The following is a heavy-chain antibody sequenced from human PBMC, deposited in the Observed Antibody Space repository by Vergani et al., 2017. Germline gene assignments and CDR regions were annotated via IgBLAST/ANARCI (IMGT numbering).Heavy chain of an antibody. J-gene: IGHJ4*02. D-gene: IGHD7-27*01. Sequence: QVQLQEPGPGLVKPSGTPSLTCAVSGGSISSNNWWSWVRQPPGKGLEWIGEIYHSGSTKYNPSLKSRVTISVDKFKNQFSLKLSTVNAAGTAVYYCARRAWGKGYFDYWGQGTLVTVSS. CDR3: ARRAWGKGYFDY. CDR2: IYHSGST. V-gene: IGHV4-4*02. CDR1: GGSISSNNW.